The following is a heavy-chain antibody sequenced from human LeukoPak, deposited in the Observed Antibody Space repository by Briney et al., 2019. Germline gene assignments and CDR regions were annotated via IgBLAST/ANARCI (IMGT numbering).Heavy chain of an antibody. V-gene: IGHV1-2*02. J-gene: IGHJ4*02. Sequence: VASVKVSCKASGYTFTGYYMHWVRQAPGQGLEWMGWINPNSGGTNYAQKFQGRVTMTRDTSISTAYMELSRLRSDDTAVYHCARGDTLVVVAATFPYFDYWGQGTLVTVSS. CDR2: INPNSGGT. D-gene: IGHD2-15*01. CDR3: ARGDTLVVVAATFPYFDY. CDR1: GYTFTGYY.